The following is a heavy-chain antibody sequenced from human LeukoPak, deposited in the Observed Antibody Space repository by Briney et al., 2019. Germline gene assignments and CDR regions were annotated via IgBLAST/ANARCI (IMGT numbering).Heavy chain of an antibody. D-gene: IGHD6-25*01. CDR3: ARENSIAAGHNYNYYMDV. Sequence: GASVKVSCKASGYYMHWVRQAPGQGLEWMGIINPSGGSTSYAQKFQGRVTMTRDTSTSTVYMELSSLRSEDTAVYYCARENSIAAGHNYNYYMDVWGKGTTVTISS. CDR1: GYY. J-gene: IGHJ6*03. V-gene: IGHV1-46*01. CDR2: INPSGGST.